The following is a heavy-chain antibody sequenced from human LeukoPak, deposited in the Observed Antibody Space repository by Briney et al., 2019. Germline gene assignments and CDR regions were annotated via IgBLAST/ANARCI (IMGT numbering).Heavy chain of an antibody. Sequence: PSETLSLTCAVYGGSFSGYYWSWIRQPPGKGLEWIGEINHSGSTNYNPSFKSRVTISVDTSKNHFSLKLSSVTAADTAVYYCARDFRGGYDFWSGYYTPYYFDYWGQGTLVTVSP. V-gene: IGHV4-34*01. CDR2: INHSGST. D-gene: IGHD3-3*01. CDR3: ARDFRGGYDFWSGYYTPYYFDY. CDR1: GGSFSGYY. J-gene: IGHJ4*02.